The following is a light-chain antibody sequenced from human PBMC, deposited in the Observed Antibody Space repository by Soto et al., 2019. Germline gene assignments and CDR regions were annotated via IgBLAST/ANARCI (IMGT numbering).Light chain of an antibody. CDR2: GVS. V-gene: IGKV1-27*01. J-gene: IGKJ1*01. Sequence: EIQMTQSPSSLSASVGDRVTITCRASQGISHYLAWYQQKPGKPPTLLMYGVSTLQSGVPSRFSGSGSGTDFTLIISSLQPEDVAVYYCQRYNSAPRTFGQGSKVEIK. CDR1: QGISHY. CDR3: QRYNSAPRT.